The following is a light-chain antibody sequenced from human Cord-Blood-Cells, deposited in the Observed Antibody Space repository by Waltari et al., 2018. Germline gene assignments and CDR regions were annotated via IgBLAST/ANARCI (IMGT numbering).Light chain of an antibody. V-gene: IGLV2-14*01. Sequence: QSALTQPASVSGSPGQSITISCTGTSSDVGGYNYVSWYQQHPGKAPKLMIYDVSKRPSGFSNRFSGSKSGNTASLTISGLQAEDEADYYCSSYTSSSTLWVFGGGTKLTVL. CDR3: SSYTSSSTLWV. CDR2: DVS. J-gene: IGLJ3*02. CDR1: SSDVGGYNY.